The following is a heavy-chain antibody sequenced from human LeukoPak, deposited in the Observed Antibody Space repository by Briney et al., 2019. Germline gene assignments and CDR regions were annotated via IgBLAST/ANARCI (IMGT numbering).Heavy chain of an antibody. CDR3: ATVLSYTSGPDS. D-gene: IGHD6-25*01. CDR1: GGSISSGSYY. J-gene: IGHJ5*01. Sequence: SQTLSLTCTVSGGSISSGSYYWSWIRQPAGKGLEWIGRIYTSGSTNYNPSLKSRVTISVDTSKNQFSLKLSSVTAADTAVYYCATVLSYTSGPDSWGQGTLVTVSS. CDR2: IYTSGST. V-gene: IGHV4-61*02.